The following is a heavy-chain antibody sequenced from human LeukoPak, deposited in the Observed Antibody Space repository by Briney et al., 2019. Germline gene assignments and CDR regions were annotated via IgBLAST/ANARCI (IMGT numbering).Heavy chain of an antibody. V-gene: IGHV4-59*01. Sequence: SETLSLTCTVSGSSIGSYYWSWIRQPPGKGLEWIGYIYYSGSTNYNPSLKSRVTISVDTSKNQFSLKLSSVTAADTAVYYCARLAYGSGSSYWGQGTLVTVSS. CDR3: ARLAYGSGSSY. D-gene: IGHD3-10*01. CDR1: GSSIGSYY. J-gene: IGHJ4*02. CDR2: IYYSGST.